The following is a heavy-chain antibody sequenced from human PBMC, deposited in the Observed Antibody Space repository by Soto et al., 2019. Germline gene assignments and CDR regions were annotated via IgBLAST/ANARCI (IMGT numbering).Heavy chain of an antibody. CDR2: IYYSGST. V-gene: IGHV4-31*03. CDR3: ARVSVACSAGGFYYADV. CDR1: GGSISSGSYY. J-gene: IGHJ6*03. Sequence: QVRLQESGPGLVKPSQTLSLTCTVSGGSISSGSYYWSWIRPHPGKGLEWIGHIYYSGSTYHNPSLKSRVTVSVDTSKTQLPLKLSSVTAADTAVWYCARVSVACSAGGFYYADVWGNGTGVTVSS. D-gene: IGHD2-15*01.